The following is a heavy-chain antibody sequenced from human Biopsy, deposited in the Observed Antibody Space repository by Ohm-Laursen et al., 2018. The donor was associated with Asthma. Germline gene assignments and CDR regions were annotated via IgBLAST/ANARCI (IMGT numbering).Heavy chain of an antibody. CDR1: GITFSTYG. CDR2: MSFDGRQT. V-gene: IGHV3-30*18. D-gene: IGHD3-3*01. Sequence: SLRLSCSASGITFSTYGMHWVRQAPGKGLEWVAVMSFDGRQTYYADSVKGRFTISRDNSKNTLYLQMNSLRAEDTAVYYCAKERYYDFWSGHSIWGQGTRVTVSS. CDR3: AKERYYDFWSGHSI. J-gene: IGHJ3*02.